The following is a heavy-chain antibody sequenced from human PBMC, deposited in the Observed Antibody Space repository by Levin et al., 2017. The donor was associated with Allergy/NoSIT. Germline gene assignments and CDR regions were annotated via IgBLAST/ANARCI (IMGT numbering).Heavy chain of an antibody. CDR2: ISGYNGQA. V-gene: IGHV1-18*01. Sequence: ASVKVSCKASGFTFSRHGFNWVRQAPGQGLEWMGWISGYNGQAYYIDQFRGRLTMTTETSTNTVYLELTSLRDDDTAVYYCAKSPIVGTTGGRTIDIWGQGTMITVSS. CDR1: GFTFSRHG. J-gene: IGHJ3*02. CDR3: AKSPIVGTTGGRTIDI. D-gene: IGHD1-26*01.